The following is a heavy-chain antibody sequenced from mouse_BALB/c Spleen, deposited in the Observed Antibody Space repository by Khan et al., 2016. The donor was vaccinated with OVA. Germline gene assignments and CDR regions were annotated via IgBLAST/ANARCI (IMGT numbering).Heavy chain of an antibody. CDR1: GFTIKDTY. V-gene: IGHV14-3*02. D-gene: IGHD2-3*01. CDR2: IAPANGNT. J-gene: IGHJ1*01. CDR3: AQHSYDPWYFDV. Sequence: VRLQQSGAELVKPGASVKLSCTASGFTIKDTYIYWVKQRPEQGLEWIGRIAPANGNTKYDPNFQGKATILADTSSNTVYLQLSSLTSEDTAVFYCAQHSYDPWYFDVWGAGTTVTVSS.